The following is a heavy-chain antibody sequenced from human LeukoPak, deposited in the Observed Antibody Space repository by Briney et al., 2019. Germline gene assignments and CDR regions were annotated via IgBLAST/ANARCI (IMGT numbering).Heavy chain of an antibody. V-gene: IGHV4-39*07. J-gene: IGHJ5*02. Sequence: SETLSLTCTVSGGSISSSSYYWGWIRQPPGKGLEWIGSIYYSGSTSYNPSLKSRVTISLDTSKNQFSLKVTSVTAADTAMYYCARSQTGYTGSYGLFDPWGQGTLVTVSS. CDR1: GGSISSSSYY. CDR2: IYYSGST. D-gene: IGHD1-26*01. CDR3: ARSQTGYTGSYGLFDP.